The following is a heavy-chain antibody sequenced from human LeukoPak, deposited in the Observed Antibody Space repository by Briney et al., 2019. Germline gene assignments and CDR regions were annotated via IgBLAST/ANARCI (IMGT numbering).Heavy chain of an antibody. D-gene: IGHD2-15*01. CDR2: IYPADSDT. Sequence: GESLKISCKGSGYSFTNNWIGWVRQMPGKGLEWMGIIYPADSDTRYSPSFQGQVTVSADKSISTAYLQWSSLKASDTAMYYCASEGIIAVGAAFDIWGQGTMVTVSS. CDR1: GYSFTNNW. CDR3: ASEGIIAVGAAFDI. V-gene: IGHV5-51*01. J-gene: IGHJ3*02.